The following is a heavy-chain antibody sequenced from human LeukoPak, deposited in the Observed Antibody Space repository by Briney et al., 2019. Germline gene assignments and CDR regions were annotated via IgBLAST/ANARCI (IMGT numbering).Heavy chain of an antibody. CDR2: IWYDGTNK. CDR3: ARTEGQGDY. V-gene: IGHV3-33*01. CDR1: GFTFRSSG. J-gene: IGHJ4*02. Sequence: GGSLRLSCAASGFTFRSSGMHWVRQAPGKGPEWVAVIWYDGTNKNYLASVKGRFTISRDNAKNSLYLQMNSLRAEDTAVYYCARTEGQGDYWGQGTLVTVSS.